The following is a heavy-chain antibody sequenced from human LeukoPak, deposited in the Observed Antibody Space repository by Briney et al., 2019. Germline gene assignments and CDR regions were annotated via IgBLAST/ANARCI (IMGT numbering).Heavy chain of an antibody. J-gene: IGHJ4*02. V-gene: IGHV3-23*01. CDR1: GFTFSSYA. CDR3: ASGEGTTYYYSSGSYYRLDY. Sequence: PGGSLRLSCAASGFTFSSYAMTWVRQAPGKGLEWVSVIRGSGGSTYYADSVKGRFTISRDNSKNTLYLQMNSLRAEDTAVYYCASGEGTTYYYSSGSYYRLDYWGQGTLVTVSS. CDR2: IRGSGGST. D-gene: IGHD3-10*01.